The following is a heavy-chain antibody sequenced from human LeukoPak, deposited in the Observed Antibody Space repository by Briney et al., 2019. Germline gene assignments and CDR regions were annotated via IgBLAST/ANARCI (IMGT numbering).Heavy chain of an antibody. D-gene: IGHD3-10*01. CDR3: ARDLMRTYYSDSGSYSQGPVDP. J-gene: IGHJ5*02. Sequence: SETLSLTCAVYGGSLRPYYWNWIRQSPGKGLEWIGEIAHSGSTNCNASLKSRVSISIDTSRDQFSLKLTSVTAVDTGVYYCARDLMRTYYSDSGSYSQGPVDPWGQRTLVTVSS. CDR2: IAHSGST. CDR1: GGSLRPYY. V-gene: IGHV4-34*01.